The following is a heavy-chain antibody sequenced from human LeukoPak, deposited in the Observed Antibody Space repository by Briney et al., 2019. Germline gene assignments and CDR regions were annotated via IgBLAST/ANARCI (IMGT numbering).Heavy chain of an antibody. CDR1: GFTFSSYG. V-gene: IGHV3-33*01. J-gene: IGHJ4*02. D-gene: IGHD6-19*01. CDR3: ARGPGVRWLVGFDY. CDR2: IWYDGSNK. Sequence: GGSLRLSCAASGFTFSSYGMHWVRQAPGKGLEWVPVIWYDGSNKYYADSVKGRFTISRDNSKNTLYLQMDSLRAEDTAVYYCARGPGVRWLVGFDYWGQGTLVTVSS.